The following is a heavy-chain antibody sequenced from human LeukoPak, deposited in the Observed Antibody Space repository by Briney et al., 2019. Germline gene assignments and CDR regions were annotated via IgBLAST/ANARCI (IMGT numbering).Heavy chain of an antibody. Sequence: SETLSLTCAVSGGSISSGGYSWSWIRQPPGKGLEWIGYIYHSGSTYYNPSLKSRVTTSVDRSKNQFSLKLSSVTAADTAVYYCARVVRQQLAFDYWGQGTLVTVSS. CDR2: IYHSGST. J-gene: IGHJ4*02. CDR3: ARVVRQQLAFDY. CDR1: GGSISSGGYS. V-gene: IGHV4-30-2*01. D-gene: IGHD6-13*01.